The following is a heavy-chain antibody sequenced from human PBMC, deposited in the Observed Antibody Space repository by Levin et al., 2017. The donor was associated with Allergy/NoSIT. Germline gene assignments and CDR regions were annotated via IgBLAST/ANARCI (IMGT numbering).Heavy chain of an antibody. Sequence: LSGGSLRLSCAGSGFNLDGYAMHWVRRGPGKGLEWVSGISWNGGRVAYADSVKGRFTVARDNAKNSLFLQMSNLRPEDSALYYCAKDSTTYTSSQGLDCWGPGTLVTVSS. CDR2: ISWNGGRV. J-gene: IGHJ4*02. D-gene: IGHD6-13*01. V-gene: IGHV3-9*01. CDR1: GFNLDGYA. CDR3: AKDSTTYTSSQGLDC.